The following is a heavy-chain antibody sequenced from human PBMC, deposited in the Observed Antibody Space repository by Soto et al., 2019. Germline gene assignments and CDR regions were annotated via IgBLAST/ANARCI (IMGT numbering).Heavy chain of an antibody. D-gene: IGHD3-3*01. CDR2: INHSGST. J-gene: IGHJ6*02. Sequence: PSETLSLTCAVYGGSFSGYYWSWIRQPPGKGLEWIGEINHSGSTNYNPSLKSRVTISVDTSKNQFSLKLSSVTAADTAVHYCARGMGTIFGVEHVPGMDVWGQGTTVTVSS. CDR3: ARGMGTIFGVEHVPGMDV. V-gene: IGHV4-34*01. CDR1: GGSFSGYY.